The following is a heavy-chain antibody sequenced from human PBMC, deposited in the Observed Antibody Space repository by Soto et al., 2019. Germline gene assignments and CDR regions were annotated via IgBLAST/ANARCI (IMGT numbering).Heavy chain of an antibody. CDR2: INSDGSST. CDR1: GFTFSSYW. Sequence: PGGSLRLSCAASGFTFSSYWMHWVRQAPGKGLVWVSRINSDGSSTSYADSVKGRFTISRDNAKNTLYLQMNRLRAEDTAVYYCARPNHYYYDSSGYYGADYWGQGTLVTVSS. D-gene: IGHD3-22*01. CDR3: ARPNHYYYDSSGYYGADY. V-gene: IGHV3-74*01. J-gene: IGHJ4*02.